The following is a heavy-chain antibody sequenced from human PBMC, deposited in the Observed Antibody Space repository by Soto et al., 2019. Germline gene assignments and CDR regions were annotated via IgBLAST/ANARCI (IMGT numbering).Heavy chain of an antibody. D-gene: IGHD5-18*01. CDR2: IYSGGST. CDR3: ARDVGYSYGDYYYYGMDV. CDR1: GFTVSSNY. J-gene: IGHJ6*02. Sequence: GGSLRLSCAASGFTVSSNYMSWVRQAPGKGPEWVSVIYSGGSTYYADSVKGRFTISRDNSKNTLYLQMNSLRAEDTAVYYCARDVGYSYGDYYYYGMDVWGQGTTVTVSS. V-gene: IGHV3-53*01.